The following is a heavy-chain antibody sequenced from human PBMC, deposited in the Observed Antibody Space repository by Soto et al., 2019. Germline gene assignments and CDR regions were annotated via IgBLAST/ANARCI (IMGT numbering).Heavy chain of an antibody. Sequence: GGSLRLSCAASGVTVSSNYMSWVRQAPGKGLEWVSVIYSGGSTYYADSVKGRFTISRDNSKNTLYLQMNSLRAEDTAVYYCARAERGYSYGYSDWGQGTLVTVSS. CDR1: GVTVSSNY. V-gene: IGHV3-53*01. CDR2: IYSGGST. J-gene: IGHJ4*02. CDR3: ARAERGYSYGYSD. D-gene: IGHD5-18*01.